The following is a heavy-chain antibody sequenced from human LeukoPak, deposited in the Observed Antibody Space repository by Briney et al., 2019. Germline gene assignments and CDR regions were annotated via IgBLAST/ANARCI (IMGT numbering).Heavy chain of an antibody. CDR3: AREVYHGSGRRFDY. CDR1: GGTFSSYA. J-gene: IGHJ4*02. Sequence: GASVKVSCKASGGTFSSYAISWVRQAPGQGLEWMGGIIPIFGTANYARKFQGRVTITADKSTSTAYMELSSLRSEDTAVYYCAREVYHGSGRRFDYWGQGTLVTVTS. V-gene: IGHV1-69*06. CDR2: IIPIFGTA. D-gene: IGHD3-10*01.